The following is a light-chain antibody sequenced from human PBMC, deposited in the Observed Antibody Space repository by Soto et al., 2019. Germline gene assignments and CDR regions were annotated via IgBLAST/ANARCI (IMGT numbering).Light chain of an antibody. V-gene: IGLV1-47*01. CDR1: SSNIGTNY. CDR3: ASWDDSLSGVL. Sequence: QAVVTQPPSASGTPGQRVTISCSGSSSNIGTNYVFWYQQLPGTAPRLLIYKNEERPSGVPDRFSGSKSGTSASLAISGLRSEDEADYYCASWDDSLSGVLFGGGTKLTVL. CDR2: KNE. J-gene: IGLJ2*01.